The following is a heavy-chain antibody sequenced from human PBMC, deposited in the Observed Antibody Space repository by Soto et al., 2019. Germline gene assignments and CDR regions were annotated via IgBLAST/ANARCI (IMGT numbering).Heavy chain of an antibody. D-gene: IGHD2-15*01. CDR3: AKVPRYCGGGTCYGGFFDY. V-gene: IGHV3-23*01. J-gene: IGHJ4*02. CDR2: ISGSGGNT. Sequence: EVQLLESGGGLVQPGGSLRLSCAASGFTFSSYAMSWVRQAPGKGLEWVSTISGSGGNTYYADSVKGRFTISRDNSENTLYLQMNGLRAEDTAVYYCAKVPRYCGGGTCYGGFFDYWGQGALVTVSS. CDR1: GFTFSSYA.